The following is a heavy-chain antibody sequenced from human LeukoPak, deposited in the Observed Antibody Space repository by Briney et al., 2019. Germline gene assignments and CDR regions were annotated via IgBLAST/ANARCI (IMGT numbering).Heavy chain of an antibody. J-gene: IGHJ6*02. Sequence: GGSLRLSCAASGFTFSSYGMHWVRQAPGKGLEWVAVTWYDGSNKYYADSVKGRFTISRDNSKNTLYLQMNSLRAEDTAVYYCARAPYYYGMDVWGQGTTVTVSS. CDR1: GFTFSSYG. V-gene: IGHV3-33*01. CDR3: ARAPYYYGMDV. CDR2: TWYDGSNK.